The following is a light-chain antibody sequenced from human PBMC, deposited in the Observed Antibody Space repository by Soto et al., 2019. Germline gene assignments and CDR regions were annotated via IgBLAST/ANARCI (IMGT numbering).Light chain of an antibody. CDR3: QQSYSTLTWT. CDR2: AAS. CDR1: QSISSY. J-gene: IGKJ1*01. V-gene: IGKV1-39*01. Sequence: DIQMTQSPSSLSASVEDRVTITCRASQSISSYLNWYQQKPGKAPKLLIYAASSLQSGVPSRFSGSGSGTDFTLTISSLQPEDFATYYCQQSYSTLTWTFGQGTKVEIK.